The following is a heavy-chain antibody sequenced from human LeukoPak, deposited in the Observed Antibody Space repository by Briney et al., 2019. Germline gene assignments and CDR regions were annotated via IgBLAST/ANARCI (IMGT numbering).Heavy chain of an antibody. CDR3: ARTTYSSGWTMDN. V-gene: IGHV3-74*01. CDR1: GFISSNYW. D-gene: IGHD6-19*01. CDR2: INSDGSGT. J-gene: IGHJ4*02. Sequence: GGSLRLSCAASGFISSNYWMHWVRQAPGKGLVWVSRINSDGSGTSYADSVKGRFTISRDNAKNTLYVQMNSLRAEDTAVYYCARTTYSSGWTMDNWGQGTLVTVSS.